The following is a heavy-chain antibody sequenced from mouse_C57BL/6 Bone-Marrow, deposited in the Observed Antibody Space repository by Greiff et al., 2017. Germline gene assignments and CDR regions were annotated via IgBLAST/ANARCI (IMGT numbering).Heavy chain of an antibody. Sequence: VQLQQPGTELVKPGASVKLSCKASGYTFTSYWMHWVKQRPGQGLEWIGEIDPSDSYTNYNQKFKGKSTLTVDKSSSTAYMQLSSLTSEDSAVYYCARKDWDDYAMDYWGQGTSVTVSS. CDR1: GYTFTSYW. CDR2: IDPSDSYT. V-gene: IGHV1-69*01. D-gene: IGHD4-1*01. CDR3: ARKDWDDYAMDY. J-gene: IGHJ4*01.